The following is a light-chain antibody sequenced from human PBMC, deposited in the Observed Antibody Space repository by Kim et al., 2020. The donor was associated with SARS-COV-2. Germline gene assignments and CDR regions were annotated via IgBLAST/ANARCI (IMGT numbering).Light chain of an antibody. Sequence: APGKAARITCWGNNIGSKSVHCYQRKPGQAPVLVIYYDSDRPSGIPERFSGSNSGNTATLTISRVEAGDEADYYCQVWDSSSDHPVFGGGTQLTVL. V-gene: IGLV3-21*04. CDR2: YDS. J-gene: IGLJ3*02. CDR3: QVWDSSSDHPV. CDR1: NIGSKS.